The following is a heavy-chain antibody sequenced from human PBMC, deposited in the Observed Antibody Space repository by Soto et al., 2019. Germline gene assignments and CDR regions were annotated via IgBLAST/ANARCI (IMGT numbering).Heavy chain of an antibody. D-gene: IGHD3-3*01. CDR3: AREDGGLQTDYDFWSGCMDV. CDR1: GGSISSYY. CDR2: IYYSGST. V-gene: IGHV4-59*01. J-gene: IGHJ6*04. Sequence: SETLSLTCTVSGGSISSYYWSWIRQPPGKGLERIGYIYYSGSTNYNPSLKSRVTISVDTSKNQFSLKLSSVTAADTAVYYCAREDGGLQTDYDFWSGCMDVWGKGTTVTVSS.